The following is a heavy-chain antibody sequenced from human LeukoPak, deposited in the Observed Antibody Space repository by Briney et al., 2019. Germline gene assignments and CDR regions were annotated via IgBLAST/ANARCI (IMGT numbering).Heavy chain of an antibody. CDR1: GGSITSYY. V-gene: IGHV4-59*08. CDR2: IYYSGST. Sequence: SETLSLTCAVSGGSITSYYWSWIRQPPGKGLEWIGFIYYSGSTNYNPSLKSRVTISVDMSKTQFSLKLSSVTAAATAVYYCARNLYYYDSRAWWYFDLWGRGTLVTVSS. J-gene: IGHJ2*01. D-gene: IGHD3-22*01. CDR3: ARNLYYYDSRAWWYFDL.